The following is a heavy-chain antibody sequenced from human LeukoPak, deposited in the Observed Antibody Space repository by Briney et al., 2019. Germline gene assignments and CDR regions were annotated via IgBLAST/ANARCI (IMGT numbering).Heavy chain of an antibody. CDR1: GFTFSSYG. CDR2: ISYDGSNK. Sequence: GGSLRLSCAASGFTFSSYGMHWVRQAPGKGLEWVAVISYDGSNKYYADSVKGRFTISRDNSKNTLYLQMNSLRAEDTAVYYCAKISLYGDYLDYWGQGTLVTVSS. CDR3: AKISLYGDYLDY. D-gene: IGHD4-17*01. J-gene: IGHJ4*02. V-gene: IGHV3-30*18.